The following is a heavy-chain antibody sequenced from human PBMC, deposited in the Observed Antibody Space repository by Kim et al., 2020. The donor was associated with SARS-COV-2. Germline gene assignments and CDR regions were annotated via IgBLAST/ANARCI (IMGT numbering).Heavy chain of an antibody. CDR1: GFTFTAYW. CDR3: ARVAGYCGGGSCPFDY. Sequence: GGSLRLSCAASGFTFTAYWMHWVRQAPGEGLVWVSCINKDGRDTRYADSVKGRFTISRDNAKNTLSLQMNSLRAEDTAVYYCARVAGYCGGGSCPFDYWGQGALVTVSS. V-gene: IGHV3-74*01. J-gene: IGHJ4*02. D-gene: IGHD2-15*01. CDR2: INKDGRDT.